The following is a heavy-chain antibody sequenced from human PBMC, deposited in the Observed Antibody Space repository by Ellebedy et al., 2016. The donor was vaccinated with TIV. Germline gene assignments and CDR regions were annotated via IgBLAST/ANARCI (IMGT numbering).Heavy chain of an antibody. Sequence: SETLSLXCTVSGGSISSYYWSWIRQPPGKGLEWIGYIYYSGSTNYNPSLKSRVTISVDTSKNQFSLKLSSVTAADTAVYYCARFNRSRVVVPAAYFDYWGQGTLVTVSS. CDR2: IYYSGST. D-gene: IGHD2-2*01. V-gene: IGHV4-59*13. CDR3: ARFNRSRVVVPAAYFDY. CDR1: GGSISSYY. J-gene: IGHJ4*02.